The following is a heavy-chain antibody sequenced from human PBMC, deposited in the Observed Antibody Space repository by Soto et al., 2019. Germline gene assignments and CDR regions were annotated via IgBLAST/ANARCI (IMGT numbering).Heavy chain of an antibody. CDR2: IRTKVNDYAT. CDR1: GFTFSDSA. D-gene: IGHD4-17*01. J-gene: IGHJ2*01. Sequence: GGSLRLSCAASGFTFSDSALHWVRQASGKGLEWVGRIRTKVNDYATKYAAPVKGRFTVSREDSRNMAYLQMDSLKTEDTATYYCTRPSDSGDYDWYFDLWGRGTLVTVSS. CDR3: TRPSDSGDYDWYFDL. V-gene: IGHV3-73*01.